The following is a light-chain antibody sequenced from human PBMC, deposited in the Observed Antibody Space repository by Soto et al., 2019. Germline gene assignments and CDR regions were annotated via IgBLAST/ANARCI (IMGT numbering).Light chain of an antibody. CDR2: WAS. CDR1: QSVMYSNNKNY. CDR3: HQYFTFPWT. Sequence: DIVLTQSPDSLAISAGERATINCESSQSVMYSNNKNYISWFQQKPGQSPQLLIFWASMRESGVPDRFSVSGSGTNFTLTISGLQAEDVAIYYCHQYFTFPWTFGQGTKVEIK. V-gene: IGKV4-1*01. J-gene: IGKJ1*01.